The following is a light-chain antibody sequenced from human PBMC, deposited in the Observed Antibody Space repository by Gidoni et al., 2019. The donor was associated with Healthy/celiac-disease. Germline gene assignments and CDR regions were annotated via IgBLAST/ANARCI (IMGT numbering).Light chain of an antibody. V-gene: IGKV1-39*01. CDR3: QQSYSTVVS. CDR1: QSISSY. Sequence: DIQMTQSPPSLSASVGDRVTITCRASQSISSYLNWYQQKPGKAPKLLIYAASSLQSGVPSRFSGSGSGTDFTLTISSLQPEDFATYYCQQSYSTVVSFGQGTKLEIK. J-gene: IGKJ2*03. CDR2: AAS.